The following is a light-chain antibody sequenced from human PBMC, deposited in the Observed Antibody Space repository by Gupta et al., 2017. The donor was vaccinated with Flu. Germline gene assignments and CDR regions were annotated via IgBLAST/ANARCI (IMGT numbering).Light chain of an antibody. V-gene: IGLV5-45*02. CDR2: YRSDADK. Sequence: QPVLTQPSSLSASPGASASLTCTLSSGIDVGPYNIYWYQQKPGSPPQYIMRYRSDADKQQGSGVPSRFSGSKVASANAGFLFISGLQSDDDADYYCMRWHRSAWVFGGGTKLTVL. CDR3: MRWHRSAWV. CDR1: SGIDVGPYN. J-gene: IGLJ3*02.